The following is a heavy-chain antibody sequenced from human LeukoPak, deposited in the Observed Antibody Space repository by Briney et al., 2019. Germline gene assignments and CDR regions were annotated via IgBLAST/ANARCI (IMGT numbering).Heavy chain of an antibody. V-gene: IGHV4-34*01. CDR3: ARRRATIFGVVIIKGWFDP. CDR2: INHSGST. J-gene: IGHJ5*02. Sequence: PSETLSLTCAVYGVSFSGYYWSWIRQPPGKGLEWIGEINHSGSTNYNPSLKSRVTISVDTSKNQFSLKLSSVTAADTAVYYCARRRATIFGVVIIKGWFDPWGQGTLVTVSS. D-gene: IGHD3-3*01. CDR1: GVSFSGYY.